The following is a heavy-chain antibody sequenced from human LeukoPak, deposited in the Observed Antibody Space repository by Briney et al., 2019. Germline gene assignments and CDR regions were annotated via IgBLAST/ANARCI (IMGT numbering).Heavy chain of an antibody. J-gene: IGHJ5*02. CDR1: GGSISSYY. V-gene: IGHV4-4*07. CDR3: ARYYYDDSVYQSCFDP. Sequence: SETLSLTCTVSGGSISSYYWSWIRQPAGKGLEWIGLIYGSGSSDYNPSLKSRVTTSVDKSKNQFSLKLSSVTAADTAVYYCARYYYDDSVYQSCFDPWGQGTLVTVSS. D-gene: IGHD3-22*01. CDR2: IYGSGSS.